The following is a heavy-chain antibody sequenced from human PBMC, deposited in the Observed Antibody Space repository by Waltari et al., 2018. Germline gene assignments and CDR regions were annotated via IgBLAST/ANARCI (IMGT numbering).Heavy chain of an antibody. Sequence: EVQLVESGGGLVQPGGSLRLSCAASGFTFSSYAMSWVRQAPGKGLAWVSAISGSGGSPFYADSVKGRFTISRDNAKNTLYLQMNSLRAEDTAVYYCAKREHGGWGVAVAEPLVAIGGPPHYWGQGTLVTVSS. CDR3: AKREHGGWGVAVAEPLVAIGGPPHY. CDR2: ISGSGGSP. CDR1: GFTFSSYA. D-gene: IGHD6-19*01. J-gene: IGHJ4*02. V-gene: IGHV3-23*04.